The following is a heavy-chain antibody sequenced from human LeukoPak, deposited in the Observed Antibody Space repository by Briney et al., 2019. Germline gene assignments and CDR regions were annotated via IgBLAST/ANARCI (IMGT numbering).Heavy chain of an antibody. V-gene: IGHV4-31*03. D-gene: IGHD3-10*01. Sequence: PSQTLSLTCTVSGGSISSGGYYWSWIRQHPGKGLEWIGYIYYSGRTYYNPSLKSRVTISVDTSKNQFSLKLSSVTAADTAVYYCAREAPDYYGRLHHSYFDYWGQGTLVTVSS. CDR2: IYYSGRT. CDR1: GGSISSGGYY. J-gene: IGHJ4*02. CDR3: AREAPDYYGRLHHSYFDY.